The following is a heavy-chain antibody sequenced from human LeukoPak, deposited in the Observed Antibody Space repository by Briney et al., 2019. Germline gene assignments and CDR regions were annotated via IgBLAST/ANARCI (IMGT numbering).Heavy chain of an antibody. J-gene: IGHJ4*02. CDR2: IHTSGDT. Sequence: GGSLRLSCAASGLTGSHNYVSWVRQAPGKGLEWVSAIHTSGDTCYADSVKGRFTISRDNSKNTLYLQMNSLRAEDTAVYYCAKGGAEWELLYGQGEFDYWGQGTLVTVSS. CDR3: AKGGAEWELLYGQGEFDY. CDR1: GLTGSHNY. D-gene: IGHD1-26*01. V-gene: IGHV3-53*01.